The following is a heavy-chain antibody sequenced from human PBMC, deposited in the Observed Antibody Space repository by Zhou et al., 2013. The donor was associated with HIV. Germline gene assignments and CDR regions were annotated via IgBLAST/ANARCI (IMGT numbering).Heavy chain of an antibody. Sequence: VQLVESGGGVVQPGGSLRLSCAASGFTFRKYGMHWVRQAPGKGLEWVTFIQSSGNDKYYAESVKGRFTISRDNFKNMVYLQMNSLRVEDTAVYHCARDKNWGIFDFWGQGTLVTISS. CDR2: IQSSGNDK. CDR1: GFTFRKYG. D-gene: IGHD7-27*01. J-gene: IGHJ4*02. V-gene: IGHV3-30*02. CDR3: ARDKNWGIFDF.